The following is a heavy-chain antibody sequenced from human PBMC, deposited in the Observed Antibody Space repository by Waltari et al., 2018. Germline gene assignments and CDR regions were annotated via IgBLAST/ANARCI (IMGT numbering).Heavy chain of an antibody. CDR3: ARERRRTNWFDP. CDR1: GYTFTGYY. CDR2: INPTSGGT. J-gene: IGHJ5*02. V-gene: IGHV1-2*02. Sequence: QVQLVQSGAEVKKPGASVKVSCKASGYTFTGYYMHWVRQAPGQGLEWMGWINPTSGGTNYAQKFQGRVTMTRDTSISTAYMELSRLRSDDTAVYYCARERRRTNWFDPWGQGTLVTVSS.